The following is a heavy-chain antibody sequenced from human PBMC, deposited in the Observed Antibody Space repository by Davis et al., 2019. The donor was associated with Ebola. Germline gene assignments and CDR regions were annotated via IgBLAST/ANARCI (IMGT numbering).Heavy chain of an antibody. CDR3: ARGRSSGLDY. CDR1: GFTFSSYA. D-gene: IGHD6-19*01. Sequence: GESLKISCAASGFTFSSYAMHWVRQAPGKGLEWVAVISYDGSNKYYADSVKGRFTISRDNAKNSLYLQMNSLRAEDTAVYYCARGRSSGLDYWGQGTLVTVSS. V-gene: IGHV3-30-3*01. CDR2: ISYDGSNK. J-gene: IGHJ4*02.